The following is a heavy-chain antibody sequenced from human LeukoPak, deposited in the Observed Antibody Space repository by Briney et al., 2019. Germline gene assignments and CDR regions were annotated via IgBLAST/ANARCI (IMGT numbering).Heavy chain of an antibody. J-gene: IGHJ4*02. CDR1: GFTFSSYA. Sequence: GGSLRLSCAASGFTFSSYAMSWVRQAPGKGLEWVGRIKSKTDGGTTDYAAPVKGRFTISRDDSKNTLYLQMNSLKTEDTAVYYCTTEPPPYYYDSSGYYVRVDWGQGTLVTVSS. CDR2: IKSKTDGGTT. V-gene: IGHV3-15*01. CDR3: TTEPPPYYYDSSGYYVRVD. D-gene: IGHD3-22*01.